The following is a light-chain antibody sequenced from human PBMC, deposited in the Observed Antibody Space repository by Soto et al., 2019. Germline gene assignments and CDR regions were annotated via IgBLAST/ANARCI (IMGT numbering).Light chain of an antibody. J-gene: IGLJ1*01. CDR1: SSDVGGYNS. CDR2: DVS. Sequence: QSALTQPASVSGSPGQSITISCTGTSSDVGGYNSVSWYQQHPGKAPKLMIFDVSSRPSGVSIRFYGSKSGNTASLTISGLRAEDEADYYCCAYTSGSTLYVFGTGTKLTVL. CDR3: CAYTSGSTLYV. V-gene: IGLV2-14*03.